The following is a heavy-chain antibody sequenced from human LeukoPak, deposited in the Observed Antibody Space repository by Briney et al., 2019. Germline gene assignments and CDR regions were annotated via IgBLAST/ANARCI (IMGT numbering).Heavy chain of an antibody. CDR1: GCTFTGYY. CDR2: INPNSGGT. Sequence: ASVKLSCTASGCTFTGYYMHWVRQAPGQGLEWMGWINPNSGGTNYAQKYQGRVTMTRDTSISTAYMELSRLRSDDTAVYYCARVLVGAPRTNWFDPWGQGTLVTVCS. J-gene: IGHJ5*02. CDR3: ARVLVGAPRTNWFDP. D-gene: IGHD1-26*01. V-gene: IGHV1-2*02.